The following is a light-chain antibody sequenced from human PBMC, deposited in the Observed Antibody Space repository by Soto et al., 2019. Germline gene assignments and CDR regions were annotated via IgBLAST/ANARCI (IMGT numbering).Light chain of an antibody. J-gene: IGLJ1*01. V-gene: IGLV1-40*01. CDR1: SANIGAGFD. CDR3: QSYDGSLSGYV. Sequence: QSVLTQPPSVSGAPGQRVTISCTGSSANIGAGFDVHWYQQLPGTAPELVIYGNNNRPSGVPDRFSGSKSGTSASLAITGLQAEDEADYYCQSYDGSLSGYVCGTGTKLTVL. CDR2: GNN.